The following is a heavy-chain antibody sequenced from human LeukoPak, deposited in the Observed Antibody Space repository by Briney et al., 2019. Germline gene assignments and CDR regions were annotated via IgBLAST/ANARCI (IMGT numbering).Heavy chain of an antibody. J-gene: IGHJ4*02. CDR3: ARLSSTKAVDN. Sequence: SETLSLTCTVSGGSISSYYWSWIRQPPGKGLEWIGYTHYSGSTYYNPSLKSRVTISVDTSKNQFSLKLCSVTAADTAVYYCARLSSTKAVDNWGQGTLVTVSS. CDR1: GGSISSYY. D-gene: IGHD2-8*01. V-gene: IGHV4-59*08. CDR2: THYSGST.